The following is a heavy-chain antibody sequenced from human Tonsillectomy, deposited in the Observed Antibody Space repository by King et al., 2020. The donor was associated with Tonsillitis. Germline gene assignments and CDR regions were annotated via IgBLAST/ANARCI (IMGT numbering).Heavy chain of an antibody. V-gene: IGHV3-53*01. CDR1: GFSVSSNY. CDR3: ARGGGSYCTTTSCFADWFDP. J-gene: IGHJ5*02. D-gene: IGHD2-2*01. CDR2: IYSGGTT. Sequence: VQLVESGGGLIQPGGSLRLSCAASGFSVSSNYMSWVRQAPDKGLEWVSVIYSGGTTYFADSVKGRFTISRDNSKNTLYLQMNSLRAEDTAVYHCARGGGSYCTTTSCFADWFDPWGQGTLVTVSS.